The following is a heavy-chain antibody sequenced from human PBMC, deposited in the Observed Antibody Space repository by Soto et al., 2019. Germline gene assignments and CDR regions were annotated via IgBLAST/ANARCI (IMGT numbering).Heavy chain of an antibody. CDR1: GFTFSSYV. CDR3: ARETAYDFWSGPQTMDV. D-gene: IGHD3-3*01. Sequence: QVQLVESGGGVVQPGRSLTLSCAPSGFTFSSYVMHWVRQAPGKGLEWVGVIWYDGTKKYYADSVKGRFTISRDNSENTLYLQMNSLGDDDTGVYYCARETAYDFWSGPQTMDVWGQGTTVTVSS. V-gene: IGHV3-33*01. J-gene: IGHJ6*02. CDR2: IWYDGTKK.